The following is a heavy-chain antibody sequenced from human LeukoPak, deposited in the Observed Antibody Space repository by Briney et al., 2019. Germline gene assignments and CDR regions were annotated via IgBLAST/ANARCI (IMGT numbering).Heavy chain of an antibody. CDR3: ARSPIVGATTPYFDY. CDR1: GGTFSSYA. CDR2: IIPIFGTA. D-gene: IGHD1-26*01. Sequence: GASVKVSCKASGGTFSSYAISWVRQAPGQGLEWMGGIIPIFGTANYAQKFQGRVTITTDDSTGTAYMELSSLRSEDTAVYYCARSPIVGATTPYFDYWGQGTLVTVSS. J-gene: IGHJ4*02. V-gene: IGHV1-69*05.